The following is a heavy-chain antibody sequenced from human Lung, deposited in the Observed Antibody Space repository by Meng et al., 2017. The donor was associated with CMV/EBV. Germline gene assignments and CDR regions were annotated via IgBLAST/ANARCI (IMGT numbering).Heavy chain of an antibody. V-gene: IGHV1-18*01. D-gene: IGHD6-13*01. J-gene: IGHJ5*02. CDR3: ARDAYFNTWYPNWFDP. Sequence: ASXXVSXKAYGYAFSNYGVTWVRQAPGQGPEWMGWISGYNGNTKYAQKFQGRVTMTADTSTSTVYMELRSLTSDDTAVYYCARDAYFNTWYPNWFDPWGQGNXVTVSS. CDR2: ISGYNGNT. CDR1: GYAFSNYG.